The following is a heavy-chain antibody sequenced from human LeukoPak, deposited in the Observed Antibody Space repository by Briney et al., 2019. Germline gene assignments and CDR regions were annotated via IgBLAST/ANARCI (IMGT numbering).Heavy chain of an antibody. CDR2: IKSKTDGGTT. Sequence: GGSLRLSCAASGFTFSNAWMSWVRQAPGKGLEWVGRIKSKTDGGTTDYAAPVKGRFTISRDNAKNSLYLQMNSLRAEDTAVYYCAMVAATLFDYWGQGTLVTVSS. D-gene: IGHD2-15*01. CDR3: AMVAATLFDY. V-gene: IGHV3-15*01. CDR1: GFTFSNAW. J-gene: IGHJ4*02.